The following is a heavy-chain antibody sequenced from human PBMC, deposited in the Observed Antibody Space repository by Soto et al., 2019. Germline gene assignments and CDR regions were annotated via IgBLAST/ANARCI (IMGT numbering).Heavy chain of an antibody. D-gene: IGHD3-16*01. J-gene: IGHJ4*02. Sequence: EVQVVESGGALVEPGGSLRLSCVASGFTFSNAKMSWVRQAPGKGLDWVGRNTERGATDYASPVKGRSTFSRDDSKNTVFLEMNSLKTEDTGVYYCTTNAAAPGGTLAYWGQGTLVAVSS. V-gene: IGHV3-15*02. CDR3: TTNAAAPGGTLAY. CDR2: NTERGAT. CDR1: GFTFSNAK.